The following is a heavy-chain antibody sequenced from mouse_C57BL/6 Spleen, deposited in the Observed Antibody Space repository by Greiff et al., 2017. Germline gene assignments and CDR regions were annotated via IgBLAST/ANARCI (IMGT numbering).Heavy chain of an antibody. CDR3: ARNEGYYVGAMDY. CDR2: INPSNGGT. V-gene: IGHV1-53*01. CDR1: GYTFTSYW. Sequence: QVQLQQPGTELVKPGASVKLSCKASGYTFTSYWMHWVTQRPGQGLEWIGNINPSNGGTNYNEKFKSKATLTVDKSSSTAYRQLSSLTSEDSAVYYCARNEGYYVGAMDYWGQGTSVTVSS. J-gene: IGHJ4*01. D-gene: IGHD2-3*01.